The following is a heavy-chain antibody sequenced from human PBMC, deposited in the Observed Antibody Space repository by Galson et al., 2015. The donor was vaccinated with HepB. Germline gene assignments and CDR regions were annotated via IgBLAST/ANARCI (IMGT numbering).Heavy chain of an antibody. J-gene: IGHJ4*02. CDR3: AREGESYYDSSGWFDF. D-gene: IGHD3-22*01. CDR2: ISSSGSTI. V-gene: IGHV3-48*03. Sequence: SVRLSCAASGFTFSSYEMNWVRQAPGKGLEWVSYISSSGSTIYYADSVKGRFTISRDNAKNSLYLQMNSLRAEDTAVYYCAREGESYYDSSGWFDFWGQGTLVTVSS. CDR1: GFTFSSYE.